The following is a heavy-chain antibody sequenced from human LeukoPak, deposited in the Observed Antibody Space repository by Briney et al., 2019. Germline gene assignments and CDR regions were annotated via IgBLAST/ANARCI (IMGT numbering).Heavy chain of an antibody. V-gene: IGHV1-8*01. CDR3: ARRSMVRGAINWFDP. CDR2: MNPNSGNT. Sequence: ASVKVSCKASGYTFTSYDINWVRQATGQGLEWMGWMNPNSGNTGYAQKFQGRVTMTRNTSISTAYMELSSLRSEDTAVYYCARRSMVRGAINWFDPWGLGTLVTVSS. J-gene: IGHJ5*02. D-gene: IGHD3-10*01. CDR1: GYTFTSYD.